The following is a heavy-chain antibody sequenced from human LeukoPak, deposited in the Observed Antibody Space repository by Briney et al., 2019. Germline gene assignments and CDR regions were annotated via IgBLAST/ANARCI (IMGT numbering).Heavy chain of an antibody. CDR1: GGSFSGYY. V-gene: IGHV4-34*01. CDR3: ARGLQTYYYDRKNNYYYGMDV. J-gene: IGHJ6*02. D-gene: IGHD3-22*01. CDR2: INHSGST. Sequence: PSETLSLTCAVYGGSFSGYYWSWIRQPPGKGLEWIGEINHSGSTNYNPSLKSRVTISVDTSKNQFSLKLSSVTAADTAVYYCARGLQTYYYDRKNNYYYGMDVWGQGTTVTVSS.